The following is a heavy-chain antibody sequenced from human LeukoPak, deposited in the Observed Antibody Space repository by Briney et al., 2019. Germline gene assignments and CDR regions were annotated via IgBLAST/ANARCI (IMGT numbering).Heavy chain of an antibody. CDR1: GFTFSSYS. Sequence: PGGSLRLSCAASGFTFSSYSMNWVRQAPGKGLEWVSYIGSSSSTIYYGDSVKGRFTISRDNAKNSLYLQMNSLRAEDTAVYYCARDTLRWEWELLRSSLLDYWGQGTLVTVSS. CDR2: IGSSSSTI. D-gene: IGHD1-26*01. V-gene: IGHV3-48*01. CDR3: ARDTLRWEWELLRSSLLDY. J-gene: IGHJ4*02.